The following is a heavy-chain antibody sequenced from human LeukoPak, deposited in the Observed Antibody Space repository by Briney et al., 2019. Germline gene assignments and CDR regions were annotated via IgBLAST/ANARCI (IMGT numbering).Heavy chain of an antibody. CDR1: GGSISSYY. J-gene: IGHJ4*02. CDR3: ARGKQWLVLTGGYYFDY. D-gene: IGHD6-19*01. Sequence: SETLSLTCTVSGGSISSYYWNWIRQPPGKGLEWIGYIYYSGSTNYNPSLKSRVTISVDTSKNQFSLKLSSVTAADTAVYYCARGKQWLVLTGGYYFDYWGQGTLVTVSS. CDR2: IYYSGST. V-gene: IGHV4-59*12.